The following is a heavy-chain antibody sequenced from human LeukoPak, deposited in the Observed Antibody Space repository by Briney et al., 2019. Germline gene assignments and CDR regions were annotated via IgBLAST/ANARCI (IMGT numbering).Heavy chain of an antibody. D-gene: IGHD2-21*02. Sequence: PSETLSLTCAVYGGSFSGHYWSWIRQPPGKGLEWIGEIYHSGSTNYNPSLKSRVTISLDMSKNQFSLKLSSVTAADTAVYYCARGNGCGGDCWWVDYWGQGTLVTVSS. J-gene: IGHJ4*02. V-gene: IGHV4-34*01. CDR3: ARGNGCGGDCWWVDY. CDR1: GGSFSGHY. CDR2: IYHSGST.